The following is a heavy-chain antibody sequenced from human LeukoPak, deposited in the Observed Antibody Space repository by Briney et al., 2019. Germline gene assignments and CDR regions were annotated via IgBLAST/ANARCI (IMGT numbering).Heavy chain of an antibody. CDR2: ISSSSSYI. V-gene: IGHV3-21*01. CDR1: GFTFSSYS. J-gene: IGHJ4*02. CDR3: AIFGDPTFDY. D-gene: IGHD3-3*01. Sequence: TGGSLRLSCVASGFTFSSYSMNWVRQAPGKGLEWVSSISSSSSYIYYADSVKGRFTISRDNSKNTLYLQMNSLRAEDTAVYYCAIFGDPTFDYWGQGTLVTVSS.